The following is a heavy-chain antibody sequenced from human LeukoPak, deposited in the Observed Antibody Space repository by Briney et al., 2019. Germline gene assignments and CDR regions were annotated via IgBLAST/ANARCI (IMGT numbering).Heavy chain of an antibody. D-gene: IGHD2-8*01. CDR2: IYDSGST. J-gene: IGHJ4*02. CDR1: GGSIRSYH. Sequence: SETLSLTCTVSGGSIRSYHRSWIRQPPGKRLEWIGYIYDSGSTNYNPSLKSRVTISIDTSKNQFSLKLSSVTAADTAVYYRARHPDIVLMVYGNEEFDYWGQGTLVTVSS. CDR3: ARHPDIVLMVYGNEEFDY. V-gene: IGHV4-59*01.